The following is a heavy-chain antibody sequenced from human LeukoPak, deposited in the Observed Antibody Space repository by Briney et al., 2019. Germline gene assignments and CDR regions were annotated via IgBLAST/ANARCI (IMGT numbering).Heavy chain of an antibody. J-gene: IGHJ6*03. CDR1: GGSFSSYY. D-gene: IGHD6-19*01. CDR3: ARDYEAVAGAYYYYMDV. V-gene: IGHV4-34*01. CDR2: INHSGST. Sequence: SETLSLTCAVYGGSFSSYYWSWIRQPPGKGLEWIGEINHSGSTNYNPSLKSRVTISVDTSKNQFSLNLSSVTAADTAVYYCARDYEAVAGAYYYYMDVWGKGTTVTVSS.